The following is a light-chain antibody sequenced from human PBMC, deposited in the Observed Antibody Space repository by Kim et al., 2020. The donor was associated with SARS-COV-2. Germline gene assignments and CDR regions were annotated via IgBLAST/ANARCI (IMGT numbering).Light chain of an antibody. J-gene: IGKJ1*01. CDR2: DAS. CDR3: QQRRNLPPWT. Sequence: EIVLTQSPATLSLSPGERATLSCRASQSIKRSLAWYQQKPGQPPRLLLYDASNRATGIPARFSGSGSGTDFTLTISSLEPEDFALYFCQQRRNLPPWTFVKGTKVDIK. CDR1: QSIKRS. V-gene: IGKV3-11*01.